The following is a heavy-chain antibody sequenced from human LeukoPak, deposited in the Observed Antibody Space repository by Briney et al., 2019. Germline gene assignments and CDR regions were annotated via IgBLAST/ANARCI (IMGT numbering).Heavy chain of an antibody. Sequence: SETLSLTCTASGGSISSETYYWGWIRQPPGKGLEWIGEINHSGSTNYNPSLKSRVTISVDTSKNQFSLKLSSVTAADTAVYYCARPRDYGDSRAFDIWGQGTMVTVSS. CDR1: GGSISSETYY. D-gene: IGHD4-17*01. J-gene: IGHJ3*02. CDR3: ARPRDYGDSRAFDI. CDR2: INHSGST. V-gene: IGHV4-39*07.